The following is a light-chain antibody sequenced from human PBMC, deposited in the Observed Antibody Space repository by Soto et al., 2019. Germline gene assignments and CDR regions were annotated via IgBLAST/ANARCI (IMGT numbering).Light chain of an antibody. CDR2: AAS. CDR3: QKYNSVPL. CDR1: QGISNY. Sequence: DLQMPQSPSSLSASVGDRVTITCRASQGISNYIAWYQQKPGKAPKLLISAASTLQSGVPSRFSCSGSGTDFTLTISSLQPEDVATYSCQKYNSVPLFGPGTKVDIK. V-gene: IGKV1-27*01. J-gene: IGKJ3*01.